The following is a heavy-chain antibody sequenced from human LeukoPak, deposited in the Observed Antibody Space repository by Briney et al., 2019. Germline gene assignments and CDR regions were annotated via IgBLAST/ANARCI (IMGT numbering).Heavy chain of an antibody. J-gene: IGHJ4*02. CDR3: AKDRYSDFDHFDR. CDR2: ISNDGSYK. Sequence: GRSLRLSCAASGFSFSDYGMHWVRQAPGKGLEWVAVISNDGSYKYYADSLKGRFTISRDNSKNTLYLQMNSLRVEGTAVYYCAKDRYSDFDHFDRWGQGTLVTVSS. CDR1: GFSFSDYG. D-gene: IGHD5-12*01. V-gene: IGHV3-30*18.